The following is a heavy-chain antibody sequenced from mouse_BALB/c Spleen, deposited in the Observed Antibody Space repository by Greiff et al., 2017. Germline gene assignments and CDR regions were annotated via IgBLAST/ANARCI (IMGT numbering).Heavy chain of an antibody. CDR2: INPSNGRT. CDR3: ARFTMVTGDYAMDY. V-gene: IGHV1S81*02. CDR1: GYTFTSYW. D-gene: IGHD2-2*01. Sequence: QVQLQQPGAELVKPGASVKLSCKASGYTFTSYWMHWVKQRPGQGLEWIGEINPSNGRTNYNEKFKSKATLTVDKSSSTAYMQLSSLTSEDSAVYYCARFTMVTGDYAMDYWGQGTSVSVSS. J-gene: IGHJ4*01.